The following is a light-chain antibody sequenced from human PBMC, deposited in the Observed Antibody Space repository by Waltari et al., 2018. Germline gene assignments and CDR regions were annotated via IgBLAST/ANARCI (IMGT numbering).Light chain of an antibody. J-gene: IGKJ1*01. CDR3: MQTLQTPRT. CDR2: LGS. CDR1: QSLLQNNGNNY. Sequence: DIVMTKSARSLPVTPGEPASISCRSSQSLLQNNGNNYLDWYLQKPGQSPQLLIYLGSTRAAGVPDSFSDSCSGTDFTLTVSRVEAEDVGVYYCMQTLQTPRTFGQGTKVEIK. V-gene: IGKV2-28*01.